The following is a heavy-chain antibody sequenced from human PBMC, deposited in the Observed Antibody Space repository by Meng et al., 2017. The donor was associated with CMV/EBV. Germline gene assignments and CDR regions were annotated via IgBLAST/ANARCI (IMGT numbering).Heavy chain of an antibody. V-gene: IGHV1-69*05. CDR3: VRSYCSSTSCYIPPEYFQH. D-gene: IGHD2-2*02. CDR2: IIPIFGTA. Sequence: SVKVSCKASGGTFSSYAISWVRQAPGQGLEWMGGIIPIFGTANYAQKFQGRVTITTDESTSTAYMELSSLRSEDTAVYHCVRSYCSSTSCYIPPEYFQHWGQGTLVTVSS. J-gene: IGHJ1*01. CDR1: GGTFSSYA.